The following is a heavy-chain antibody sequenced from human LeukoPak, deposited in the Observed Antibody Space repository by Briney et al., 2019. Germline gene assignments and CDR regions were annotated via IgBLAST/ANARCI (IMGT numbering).Heavy chain of an antibody. CDR1: GGSFSGYY. CDR2: INHSGST. Sequence: SETLSLTCAVYGGSFSGYYWSWIRQPPGKGLEWIGEINHSGSTNYNLSLKSRVTISVDTSKNQFSLKLSSVTAADTAVYYCARDKEITNYYYGMDVWGQGTTVTVSS. V-gene: IGHV4-34*01. CDR3: ARDKEITNYYYGMDV. J-gene: IGHJ6*02. D-gene: IGHD3-16*01.